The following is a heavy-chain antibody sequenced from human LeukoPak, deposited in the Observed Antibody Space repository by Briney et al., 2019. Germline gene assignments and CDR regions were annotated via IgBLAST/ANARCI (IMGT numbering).Heavy chain of an antibody. CDR2: INPDSGGT. CDR3: ARGPSGSDY. CDR1: GYTFIGYY. Sequence: EASVKVSCKVSGYTFIGYYLHWLRQAPGQGLEWMGRINPDSGGTNYAQKFQGRVTMTRDTSINTAYMDLSSLRSDDTAVYYCARGPSGSDYWGQGTLVTVSS. D-gene: IGHD3-10*01. J-gene: IGHJ4*02. V-gene: IGHV1-2*06.